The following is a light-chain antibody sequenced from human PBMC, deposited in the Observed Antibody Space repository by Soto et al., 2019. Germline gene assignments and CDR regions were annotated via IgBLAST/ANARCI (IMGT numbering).Light chain of an antibody. J-gene: IGLJ2*01. CDR3: SSYTSSSNVV. V-gene: IGLV2-14*01. Sequence: QSALTQPASVSGSPGQSITISCTGTSSDIGVYKYVSWYQQHPGKAPNLMIYEVSNRPSGVSNRFSGSKSGNTASLTISGLQAEDEAVYCCSSYTSSSNVVFGGGTKVTVL. CDR1: SSDIGVYKY. CDR2: EVS.